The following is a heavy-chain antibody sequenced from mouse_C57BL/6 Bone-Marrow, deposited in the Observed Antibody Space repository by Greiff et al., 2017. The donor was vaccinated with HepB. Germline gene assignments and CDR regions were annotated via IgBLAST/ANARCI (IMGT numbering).Heavy chain of an antibody. CDR3: ARIHYYYGSSYVGDY. D-gene: IGHD1-1*01. V-gene: IGHV1-55*01. Sequence: VQLQQPGAELVKPGASVKMSCKASGYTFTSYWITWVKQRPGQGLEWIGDIYPGSGSTNYNEKFKSKATLTVDTSSSTAYMQLSSLTSEDSAVYYCARIHYYYGSSYVGDYWGQGTTLTVSS. CDR1: GYTFTSYW. J-gene: IGHJ2*01. CDR2: IYPGSGST.